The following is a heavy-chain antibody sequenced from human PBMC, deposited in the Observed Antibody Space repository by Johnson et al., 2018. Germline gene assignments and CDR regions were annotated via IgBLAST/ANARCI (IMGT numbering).Heavy chain of an antibody. J-gene: IGHJ1*01. Sequence: QVQLVESGGALVEXGGSLRRXCAASGFTLSDYSLSWIRQAPGKGLDWGSYSSRAGPIYSGDSVRGRFTLSRDNAKNSLTLQMNNRRAEDTAVYSCAGWSGDSRDLEHWGQGTLVTVSS. CDR2: SSRAGPI. CDR3: AGWSGDSRDLEH. D-gene: IGHD3-3*01. V-gene: IGHV3-11*01. CDR1: GFTLSDYS.